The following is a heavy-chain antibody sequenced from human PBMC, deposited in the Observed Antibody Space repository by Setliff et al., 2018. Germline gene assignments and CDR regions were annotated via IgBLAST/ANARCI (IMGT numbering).Heavy chain of an antibody. D-gene: IGHD1-1*01. J-gene: IGHJ4*02. CDR2: IHYRGTT. V-gene: IGHV4-39*01. CDR3: ARTGTYRYFDY. CDR1: GGSISSYS. Sequence: SETLSLTCTVSGGSISSYSWAWIRQPPGKGLEWIGRIHYRGTTYSNASLASRLTISVDTAKNQFSLKLTSVTAADTAVYYCARTGTYRYFDYWGQGTRVTVSS.